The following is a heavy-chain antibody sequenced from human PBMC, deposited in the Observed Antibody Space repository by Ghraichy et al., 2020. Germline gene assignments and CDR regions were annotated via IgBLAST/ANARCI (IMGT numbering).Heavy chain of an antibody. CDR3: ARAPSSSSWYSDY. D-gene: IGHD6-13*01. V-gene: IGHV3-48*01. J-gene: IGHJ4*02. CDR1: GFTFSNYN. Sequence: GGSLRLSCAASGFTFSNYNMNWVRQAPGKGLEWVPYISSSSSNIYYADSVKGRFTISRDNAKNSLYLQMNSLRAEDTAVYYCARAPSSSSWYSDYWGQGTLVAVSS. CDR2: ISSSSSNI.